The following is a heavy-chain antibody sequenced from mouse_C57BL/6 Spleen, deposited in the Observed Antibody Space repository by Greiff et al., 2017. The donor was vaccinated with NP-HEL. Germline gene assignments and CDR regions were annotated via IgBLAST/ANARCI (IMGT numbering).Heavy chain of an antibody. V-gene: IGHV1-55*01. Sequence: VQLQQPGAELVKPGASVKMSCKASGYTFTSYWITWVKQRPGHGLEWIGDIYPGSGSTNYNEKFKSKATLTVDTSSSTAYMRLSSLTSEDSAVYYCARFPYYGSSYVDFDYWGQGTTLTVSS. CDR1: GYTFTSYW. CDR2: IYPGSGST. D-gene: IGHD1-1*01. CDR3: ARFPYYGSSYVDFDY. J-gene: IGHJ2*01.